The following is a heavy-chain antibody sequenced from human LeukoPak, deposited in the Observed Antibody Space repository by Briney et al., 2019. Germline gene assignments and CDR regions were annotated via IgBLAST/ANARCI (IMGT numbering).Heavy chain of an antibody. Sequence: SVKVSCKASGGTFSSYAISWVRQAPGQGLEWMGGIIPIFGTANYAQKFQGRVTITTDESTNTAYMELSSLRSEDTAVYYCARDGGIAARPHYYYYMDVWGKGTTVTVSS. CDR3: ARDGGIAARPHYYYYMDV. D-gene: IGHD6-6*01. V-gene: IGHV1-69*05. CDR1: GGTFSSYA. CDR2: IIPIFGTA. J-gene: IGHJ6*03.